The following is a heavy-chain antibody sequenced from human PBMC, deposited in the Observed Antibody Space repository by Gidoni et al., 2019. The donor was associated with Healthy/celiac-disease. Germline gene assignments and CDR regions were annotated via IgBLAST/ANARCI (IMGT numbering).Heavy chain of an antibody. V-gene: IGHV1-69*01. CDR2: ISPIFGTA. CDR1: GGTFSSSA. CDR3: ARQSYCSGGSCNNYYYGMDV. Sequence: QVQLVQSGAEVKKPGSSVKVSCKASGGTFSSSAISWVRQAPGQGLEWMGGISPIFGTANYAQKFQGRVTITADESTSTAYMELSSLRSEDTAVYYCARQSYCSGGSCNNYYYGMDVWGQGTTVTVSS. J-gene: IGHJ6*02. D-gene: IGHD2-15*01.